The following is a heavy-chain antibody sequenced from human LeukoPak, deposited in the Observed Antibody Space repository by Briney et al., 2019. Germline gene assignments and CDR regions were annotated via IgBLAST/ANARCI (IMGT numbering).Heavy chain of an antibody. CDR2: IYYSGST. CDR3: ARGTETCDY. J-gene: IGHJ4*02. CDR1: GGSISSYY. V-gene: IGHV4-30-4*01. Sequence: SETLSLTCTVPGGSISSYYWSWIRQPPGKGLEWIGYIYYSGSTYYNPSLKSRVTISVDTSKNQFSLKLSSVTAADTAVYYCARGTETCDYWGQGTLVTVSS.